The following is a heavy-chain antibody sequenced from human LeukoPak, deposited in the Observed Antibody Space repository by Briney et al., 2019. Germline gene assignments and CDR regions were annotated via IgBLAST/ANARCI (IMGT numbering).Heavy chain of an antibody. D-gene: IGHD3-10*01. CDR1: GFTFDDYG. CDR2: INWNGGRT. J-gene: IGHJ5*02. V-gene: IGHV3-20*04. Sequence: GGSLRLSCAASGFTFDDYGMSWVRQAPGKGLEWVSVINWNGGRTVYAGSVKGRFTISIDNPKNSLYLQRNSHKDHDTALYYCATRWFGEEHEPWGQGTLVSV. CDR3: ATRWFGEEHEP.